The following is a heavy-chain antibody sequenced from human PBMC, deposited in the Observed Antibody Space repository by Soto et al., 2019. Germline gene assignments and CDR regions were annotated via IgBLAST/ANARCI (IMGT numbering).Heavy chain of an antibody. Sequence: GGSLRLSCAASGFTFSNFAMTWVRQAPGEGLEWVTTAYADSVKGRFTISRDNDKNTLYLQLDSLRVEDTAMYYCTRGPRPSSSGTGAYLGPGIQVTVSS. CDR1: GFTFSNFA. D-gene: IGHD1-26*01. V-gene: IGHV3-23*01. CDR2: T. J-gene: IGHJ4*02. CDR3: TRGPRPSSSGTGAY.